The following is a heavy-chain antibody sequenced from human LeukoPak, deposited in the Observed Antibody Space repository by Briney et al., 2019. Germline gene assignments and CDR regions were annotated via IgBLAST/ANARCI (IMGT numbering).Heavy chain of an antibody. V-gene: IGHV3-23*01. Sequence: PGGSLRLSCAASGFPFSTYAMSSVRQAAGKGLEWVSSIRGSDGSTYYADSVKGRFAISRDNSKNTLYLQMNSLRAEDTAVYYCAKDVYGDYGGLDYWGQGTLVTVSS. CDR2: IRGSDGST. CDR3: AKDVYGDYGGLDY. J-gene: IGHJ4*02. D-gene: IGHD4-17*01. CDR1: GFPFSTYA.